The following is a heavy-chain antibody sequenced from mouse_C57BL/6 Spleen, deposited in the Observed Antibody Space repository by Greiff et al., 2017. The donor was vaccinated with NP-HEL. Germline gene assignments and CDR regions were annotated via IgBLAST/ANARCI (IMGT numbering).Heavy chain of an antibody. CDR1: GYTFTDYN. CDR3: ARGFYYYGSSRYWYFDV. CDR2: INPNNGGT. D-gene: IGHD1-1*01. V-gene: IGHV1-18*01. J-gene: IGHJ1*03. Sequence: EVQLQESGPELVKPGASVKIPCKASGYTFTDYNMDWVKQSHGKSLEWIGDINPNNGGTIYNQKFKGKATLTVDKSSSTAYMELRSLTSEDTAVYYCARGFYYYGSSRYWYFDVWGTGTTVTVSA.